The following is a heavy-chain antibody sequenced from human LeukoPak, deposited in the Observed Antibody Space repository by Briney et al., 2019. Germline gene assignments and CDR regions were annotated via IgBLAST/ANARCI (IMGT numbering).Heavy chain of an antibody. J-gene: IGHJ4*02. CDR1: GFTFSSYA. Sequence: GGSLRLSCAASGFTFSSYAMSWVRQAPGKGLEWVSAISGSGGSTYYADSVKGRFTISRDNSKNTLYLQMNCLRAEDPAVYYCAKGWYGSVWYEDYFDYGGQGTLVTVSS. D-gene: IGHD6-19*01. V-gene: IGHV3-23*01. CDR3: AKGWYGSVWYEDYFDY. CDR2: ISGSGGST.